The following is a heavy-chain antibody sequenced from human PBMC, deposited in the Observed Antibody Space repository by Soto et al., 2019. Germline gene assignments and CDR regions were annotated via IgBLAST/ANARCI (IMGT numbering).Heavy chain of an antibody. CDR3: TGEVASGY. Sequence: QVQLVESGGGVVQPGRSLRLSCAASGFTVSSYGMHWVRQAPGKGLEWVAVISRDGGTKYYADSVKGRFTISRDNSRNTLFLEMNSRRGDDRAVYYCTGEVASGYWGQGTLVTVSS. CDR2: ISRDGGTK. V-gene: IGHV3-30*03. J-gene: IGHJ4*02. D-gene: IGHD2-8*02. CDR1: GFTVSSYG.